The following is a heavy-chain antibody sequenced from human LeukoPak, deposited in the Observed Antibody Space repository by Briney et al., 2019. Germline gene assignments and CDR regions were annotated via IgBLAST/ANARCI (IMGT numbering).Heavy chain of an antibody. CDR2: INPSGGST. CDR1: GYTFTSYY. V-gene: IGHV1-46*01. Sequence: ASVKVSCKASGYTFTSYYMHWVRQAPGQGLEWMGIINPSGGSTSYAQKFQGRVTMTRDMSTSTVYMDLSSLRSEDTAVYYCARDGFVGGYCSSTSCRVFDPWGQGTLVTVSS. J-gene: IGHJ5*02. CDR3: ARDGFVGGYCSSTSCRVFDP. D-gene: IGHD2-2*01.